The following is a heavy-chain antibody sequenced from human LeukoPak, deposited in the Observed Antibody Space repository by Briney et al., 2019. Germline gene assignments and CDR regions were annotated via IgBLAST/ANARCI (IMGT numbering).Heavy chain of an antibody. V-gene: IGHV4-4*01. CDR2: IYHSGST. J-gene: IGHJ4*02. CDR3: WYSGYASGFDF. CDR1: VGSLTRGNW. Sequence: SGTLSHTFAVSVGSLTRGNWCTWVPQPPGKGLGWSEEIYHSGSTKYNTSLKSRVTISVDKSKNQFSLSLSYVTAADTDVYCCWYSGYASGFDFWGQGTLVTVSS. D-gene: IGHD5-12*01.